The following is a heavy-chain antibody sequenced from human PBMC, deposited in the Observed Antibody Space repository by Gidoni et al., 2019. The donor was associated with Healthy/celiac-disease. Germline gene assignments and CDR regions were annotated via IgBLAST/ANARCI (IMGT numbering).Heavy chain of an antibody. Sequence: EVQLVESGGGLVQPGGSLRLSCAASGFTFSSYWMSWVRQAPGKGLEWVANIKQDGSEKYYVDSVKGRFTISRDNAKNSLYLQMNSLRAEDTAVYYCARDMVVVAATPGDAFDIWGQGTMVTVSS. J-gene: IGHJ3*02. CDR3: ARDMVVVAATPGDAFDI. CDR1: GFTFSSYW. CDR2: IKQDGSEK. D-gene: IGHD2-15*01. V-gene: IGHV3-7*01.